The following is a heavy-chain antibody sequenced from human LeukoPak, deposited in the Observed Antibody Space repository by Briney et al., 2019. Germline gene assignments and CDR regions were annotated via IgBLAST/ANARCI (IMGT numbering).Heavy chain of an antibody. Sequence: ASVKASCKASGYTFTSYGISWVRQAPGQGLEWMGWISAYNGNTNYAQKLQGRVTMTTDTSTSTAYMELRSLRSDDTAVYYCARDLLYYYDSSSDAFDIWGQGTMVTVSS. D-gene: IGHD3-22*01. CDR2: ISAYNGNT. CDR3: ARDLLYYYDSSSDAFDI. J-gene: IGHJ3*02. V-gene: IGHV1-18*01. CDR1: GYTFTSYG.